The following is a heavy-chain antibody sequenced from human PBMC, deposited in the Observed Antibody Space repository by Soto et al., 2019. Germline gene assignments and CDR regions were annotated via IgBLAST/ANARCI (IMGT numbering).Heavy chain of an antibody. V-gene: IGHV3-23*01. D-gene: IGHD1-26*01. CDR3: AKDRLGANFDY. CDR2: ISGTGGST. Sequence: EVQQLDSGGGLVQPGGSLRLSCAASGFTFNNYATNWVRQAPGKGLEWVATISGTGGSTYYADSVKGRFTISRDNSKNTLYSQMNSLRVEDTAVYYCAKDRLGANFDYWGQGTQVTVSS. J-gene: IGHJ4*02. CDR1: GFTFNNYA.